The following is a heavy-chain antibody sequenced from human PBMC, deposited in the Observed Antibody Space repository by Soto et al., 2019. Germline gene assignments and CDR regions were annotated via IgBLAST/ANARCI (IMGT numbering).Heavy chain of an antibody. J-gene: IGHJ5*02. CDR2: IKPISDIT. D-gene: IGHD4-4*01. V-gene: IGHV1-69*13. CDR1: GDTFGRFT. CDR3: ARDPSTINKLIGVWFDP. Sequence: ASVKVSCKASGDTFGRFTINWVRQAPGQGLEWMGGIKPISDITNYAQRFQGRVTFTADASTSTVYLELSSLRSEDTAMYYCARDPSTINKLIGVWFDPWGQGTLVTVSS.